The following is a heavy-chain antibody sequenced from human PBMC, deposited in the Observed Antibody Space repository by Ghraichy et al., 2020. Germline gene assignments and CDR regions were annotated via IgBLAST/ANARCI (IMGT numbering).Heavy chain of an antibody. V-gene: IGHV3-7*03. CDR3: ARHRRQWLSWDYYGMDV. CDR2: IKQDGGEK. Sequence: GGSLRLSCAASGFPLANHGMSWVRQAPGKGLEWVANIKQDGGEKGVVDSVKGRFTISRDNLKNSLYLQMNSLRAEDTAVYYCARHRRQWLSWDYYGMDVWGQGTTVTVSS. D-gene: IGHD6-19*01. CDR1: GFPLANHG. J-gene: IGHJ6*01.